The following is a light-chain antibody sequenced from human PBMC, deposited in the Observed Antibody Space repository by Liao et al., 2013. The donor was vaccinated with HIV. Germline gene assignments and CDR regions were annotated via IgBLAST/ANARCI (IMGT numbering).Light chain of an antibody. Sequence: SYELTQPPSVSVAPGKTARITCGGNNIGSKSVHWYQQKPGQAPVLVIYYDSDRPSGIPERVSGSNFGNTATLTISRVEAGDEADYYCQVWDSGSDHRVFGGGTKLTVL. CDR1: NIGSKS. J-gene: IGLJ3*02. V-gene: IGLV3-21*04. CDR3: QVWDSGSDHRV. CDR2: YDS.